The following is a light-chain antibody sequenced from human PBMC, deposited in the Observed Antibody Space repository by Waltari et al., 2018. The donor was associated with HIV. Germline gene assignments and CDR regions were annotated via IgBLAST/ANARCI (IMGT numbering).Light chain of an antibody. CDR3: QSYDSSLRASV. CDR1: RSNIGAGSF. CDR2: SDI. J-gene: IGLJ2*01. Sequence: QSALTPPPSVSGAPGQTVTISCPGNRSNIGAGSFVPRYQHLPGTTPKLLVYSDINRPSGVPDRFSGSKSGTSASLVITGLQAEDEADYYCQSYDSSLRASVFGGGTKLTVL. V-gene: IGLV1-40*01.